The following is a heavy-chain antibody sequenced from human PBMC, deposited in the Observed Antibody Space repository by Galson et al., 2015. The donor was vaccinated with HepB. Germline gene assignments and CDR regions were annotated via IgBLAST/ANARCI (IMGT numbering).Heavy chain of an antibody. D-gene: IGHD5-18*01. V-gene: IGHV1-18*01. CDR1: GYDFSGFA. J-gene: IGHJ4*02. CDR3: ARDPRYSDRWFRNAESKTFDY. Sequence: SVKVSCKASGYDFSGFAMSWVRRAPGQGLEWLGWISGHSGDTDYAQNLQGRVTLTRDTATNTVYMELRSLRGDDTAVYYCARDPRYSDRWFRNAESKTFDYWGQGTLLTVSS. CDR2: ISGHSGDT.